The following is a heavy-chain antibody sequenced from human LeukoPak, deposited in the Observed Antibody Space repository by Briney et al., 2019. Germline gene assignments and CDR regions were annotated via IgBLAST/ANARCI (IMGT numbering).Heavy chain of an antibody. Sequence: ASVKVSCKASGYTFTGYYMHWVRQAPGQGLEWMGWINPNSGGTNYAQKFQGRVTMTRDTSISTAYMELGRLRSDDTAVYYCARETCSSTSCSNWFDPWGQGTLVTVSS. J-gene: IGHJ5*02. CDR1: GYTFTGYY. CDR2: INPNSGGT. CDR3: ARETCSSTSCSNWFDP. V-gene: IGHV1-2*02. D-gene: IGHD2-2*01.